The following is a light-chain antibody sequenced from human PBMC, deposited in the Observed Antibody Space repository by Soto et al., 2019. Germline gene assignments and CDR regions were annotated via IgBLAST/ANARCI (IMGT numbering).Light chain of an antibody. J-gene: IGKJ4*01. V-gene: IGKV3-15*01. CDR2: GAS. CDR3: QQRSNWPPT. CDR1: QSVSSN. Sequence: EIVMTQSPATLSVSPGERVTLACRASQSVSSNLAWYQQKPGQAPRLLIYGASTRATGIPARFSGSGSGTEFTLTISSLQSEDFAAYYCQQRSNWPPTFGGGTKVEIK.